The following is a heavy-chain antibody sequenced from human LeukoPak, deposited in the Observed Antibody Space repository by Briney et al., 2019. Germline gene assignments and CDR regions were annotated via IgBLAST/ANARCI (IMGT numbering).Heavy chain of an antibody. CDR2: IIPIFGTA. CDR1: GGTFSSYA. CDR3: ARDGQQQIDYYMDV. D-gene: IGHD6-13*01. J-gene: IGHJ6*03. Sequence: ASVKVSCKASGGTFSSYAISWVRQAPGQGLEWMGGIIPIFGTANYAQKLQGRVTTTTDESTSTAYMELSSLRSEDTAVYYCARDGQQQIDYYMDVWGKGTTVTVSS. V-gene: IGHV1-69*05.